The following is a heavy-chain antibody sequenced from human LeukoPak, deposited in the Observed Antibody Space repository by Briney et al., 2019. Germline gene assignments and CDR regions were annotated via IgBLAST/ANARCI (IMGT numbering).Heavy chain of an antibody. CDR1: GFTFSRYY. Sequence: PGGSLRLSCAASGFTFSRYYMHWVRQAPGKGLVGVSRINSDGSSTTYADSVKGRFTISRDNAKNTLYLQMNSLKVEDTAVYKCTGVFGGDEYSSSGYWGQGTLVTVSS. CDR3: TGVFGGDEYSSSGY. D-gene: IGHD6-13*01. CDR2: INSDGSST. V-gene: IGHV3-74*01. J-gene: IGHJ4*02.